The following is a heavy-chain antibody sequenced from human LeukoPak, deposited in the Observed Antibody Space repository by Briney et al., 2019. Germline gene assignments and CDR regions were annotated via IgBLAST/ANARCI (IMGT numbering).Heavy chain of an antibody. CDR1: GYSISTGYY. CDR3: AREGARWEPSFSAFDI. D-gene: IGHD1-26*01. V-gene: IGHV4-38-2*02. J-gene: IGHJ3*02. CDR2: FYHGGST. Sequence: ASETLSLTCTVSGYSISTGYYWDWIRQPPGKGLEWIGTFYHGGSTYYNPSLKSRVTISVDTSKNQFSLNLTSVTAADTAVYYCAREGARWEPSFSAFDIWGQGTMVTVSS.